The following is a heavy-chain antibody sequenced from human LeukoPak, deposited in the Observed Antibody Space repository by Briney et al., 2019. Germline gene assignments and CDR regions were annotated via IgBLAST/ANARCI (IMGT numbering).Heavy chain of an antibody. D-gene: IGHD2-21*01. CDR2: ISGSGGST. CDR1: GFTFSSYA. V-gene: IGHV3-23*01. Sequence: PGGSLRLSCAASGFTFSSYAMSWVRQAPGKGLEWVSAISGSGGSTYYADSVKGRFTISRDNAKNSLYLQMNSLRAEDTAVYYCAREVVVISARDLDAFDIWGQGTMVTVSS. J-gene: IGHJ3*02. CDR3: AREVVVISARDLDAFDI.